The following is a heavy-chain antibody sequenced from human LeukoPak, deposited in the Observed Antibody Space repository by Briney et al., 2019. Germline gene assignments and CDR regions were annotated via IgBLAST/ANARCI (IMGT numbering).Heavy chain of an antibody. CDR1: GGSISSSSYY. Sequence: PSETLSLTCTVSGGSISSSSYYWGWIRQPPGKGLEWIGSIYYSGSTYYNPSLKSRVTISVDTSKNQFSLKLSSVTAADTAVYYCARAYHPGGYVWGSYRSGRDWFDPWGQGTLVTVSS. J-gene: IGHJ5*02. CDR3: ARAYHPGGYVWGSYRSGRDWFDP. CDR2: IYYSGST. D-gene: IGHD3-16*02. V-gene: IGHV4-39*07.